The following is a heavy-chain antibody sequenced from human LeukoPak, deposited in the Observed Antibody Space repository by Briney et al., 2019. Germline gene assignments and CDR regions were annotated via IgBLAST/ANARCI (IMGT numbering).Heavy chain of an antibody. V-gene: IGHV1-46*01. D-gene: IGHD5-12*01. CDR3: ARDHPHDKGYSGYSYFDS. CDR2: ISPSGGST. J-gene: IGHJ4*02. Sequence: ASVKVSCKAFGYTFTGYWMHWVRQAPGQGPEWMGVISPSGGSTIYAQKFKGRVTLTRDMSTSTDYLELSSLRSDDTAVYYCARDHPHDKGYSGYSYFDSWGQGTLVTVSS. CDR1: GYTFTGYW.